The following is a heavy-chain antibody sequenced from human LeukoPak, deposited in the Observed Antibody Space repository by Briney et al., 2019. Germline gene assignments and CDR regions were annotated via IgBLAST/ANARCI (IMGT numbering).Heavy chain of an antibody. CDR2: ISTSSSTI. Sequence: PGGSLRLSCAASGFTFSDYYMSWIRQAPGKGLEWVSSISTSSSTISYADSVKGRFTISRDNARNSLFLQMNSLRAEDTAVYYCAKGTHSSSWHWYDPWGQGTLVTVSS. V-gene: IGHV3-11*01. D-gene: IGHD6-13*01. CDR1: GFTFSDYY. J-gene: IGHJ5*02. CDR3: AKGTHSSSWHWYDP.